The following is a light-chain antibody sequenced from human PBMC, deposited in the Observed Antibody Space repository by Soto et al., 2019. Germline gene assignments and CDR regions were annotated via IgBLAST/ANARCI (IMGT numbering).Light chain of an antibody. CDR1: QRVSSN. CDR3: QQYNNWLSWT. J-gene: IGKJ1*01. CDR2: GAS. V-gene: IGKV3-15*01. Sequence: DIGMTQSPATMSVSRGDRATLSCRASQRVSSNLSWSQQKPGQAPRLLIYGASIRATAIQARFSGSGSGTEFTLTISSLQAEDFAVYYCQQYNNWLSWTFGQGTKVQIK.